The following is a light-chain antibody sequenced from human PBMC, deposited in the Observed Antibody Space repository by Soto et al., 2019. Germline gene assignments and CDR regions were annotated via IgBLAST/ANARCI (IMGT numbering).Light chain of an antibody. CDR3: QQYNSYSRT. CDR2: DAS. J-gene: IGKJ1*01. CDR1: QSISSW. Sequence: DIQMTQSPSTLSVSIGDRVTITCRASQSISSWLAWYQQKPGKAPKLLIYDASSLESGVPSRFSGSGSGTEFTLIISSLQPEDFATYYCQQYNSYSRTFGQGTKVDIK. V-gene: IGKV1-5*01.